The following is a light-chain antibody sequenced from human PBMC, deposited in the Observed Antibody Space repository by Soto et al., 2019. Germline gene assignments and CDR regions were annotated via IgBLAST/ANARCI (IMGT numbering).Light chain of an antibody. CDR2: TAS. J-gene: IGKJ2*01. Sequence: DIQMTQSPSTLSASVGDRVTITCRASQSISSWLAWYQQTPGKAPKLLIYTASRLGSGVPSRFSGSGSGTEGTRSISSPQPEDFASHFCRLYYSYPLTLGQGTKREIK. CDR1: QSISSW. CDR3: RLYYSYPLT. V-gene: IGKV1-5*03.